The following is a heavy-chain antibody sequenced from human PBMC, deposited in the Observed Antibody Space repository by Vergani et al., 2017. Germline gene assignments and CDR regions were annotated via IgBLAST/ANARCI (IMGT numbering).Heavy chain of an antibody. CDR3: ASARCIETCYMSKWLDS. Sequence: DVHLAESGGGFFQPGGSLRLSCSASGFSFNSYWMHWVRHVPGKGLLWVSRFKSDGSITAYADSVKGRFTISRDNAQNTLYLQMNSLRVEDTGVYYCASARCIETCYMSKWLDSWGQGTLVTVAS. J-gene: IGHJ5*01. V-gene: IGHV3-74*03. CDR2: FKSDGSIT. CDR1: GFSFNSYW. D-gene: IGHD3-9*01.